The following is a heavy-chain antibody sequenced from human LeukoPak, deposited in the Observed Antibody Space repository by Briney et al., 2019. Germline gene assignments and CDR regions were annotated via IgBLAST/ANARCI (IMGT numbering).Heavy chain of an antibody. CDR2: INHSGST. CDR3: ARGRDRGVVVVAAMSGMDV. V-gene: IGHV4-34*01. D-gene: IGHD2-15*01. CDR1: GGSFSGYY. Sequence: SETLSLTCAVYGGSFSGYYWSWIRQPPGKGLEWIGEINHSGSTNYNPSLKSRVTISVGTSKNQFSLKLSSVTAADTAVYYCARGRDRGVVVVAAMSGMDVWGQGTTVTVSS. J-gene: IGHJ6*02.